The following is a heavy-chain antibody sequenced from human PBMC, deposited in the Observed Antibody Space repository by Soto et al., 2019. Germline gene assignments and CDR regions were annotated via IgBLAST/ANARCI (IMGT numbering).Heavy chain of an antibody. D-gene: IGHD6-13*01. CDR1: GFTFSSYA. CDR2: ISGSGGST. J-gene: IGHJ1*01. V-gene: IGHV3-23*01. CDR3: GRDVGFPGSRWHGAEYVQH. Sequence: EVQLLESGGGLVQPGGSLRLSCAASGFTFSSYAMSWVRQAPGKGLEWVSAISGSGGSTYYADSVKGRFTISRDNSKNTLYLQMNSLRAEDTGVGCCGRDVGFPGSRWHGAEYVQHSGQGTLVTVSS.